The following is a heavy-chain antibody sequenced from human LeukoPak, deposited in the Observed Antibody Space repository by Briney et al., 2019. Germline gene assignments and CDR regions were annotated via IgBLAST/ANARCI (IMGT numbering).Heavy chain of an antibody. CDR3: ARGRGYVDAFDI. D-gene: IGHD5-12*01. J-gene: IGHJ3*02. V-gene: IGHV3-30*04. Sequence: PGGSLRLSCAASGFTFSSYAMHWVRQAPGKGLEWVAVISYDGSNKYYADSVKGRFTISRDNSKNTLYLQMNSLRAEDTAVYYCARGRGYVDAFDIWGQGTMVTVSS. CDR2: ISYDGSNK. CDR1: GFTFSSYA.